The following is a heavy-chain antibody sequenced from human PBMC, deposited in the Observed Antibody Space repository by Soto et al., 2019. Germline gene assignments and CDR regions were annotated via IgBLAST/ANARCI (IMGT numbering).Heavy chain of an antibody. J-gene: IGHJ4*02. CDR3: ARPGRDWGSLEY. V-gene: IGHV4-59*08. D-gene: IGHD7-27*01. CDR2: IYYGGST. Sequence: SETLTLTCTVSGDSISTYYWTWIRQPPGKGLEWIAFIYYGGSTSYNPSLKSRVTISVDTSKNQFSLTLNSVTAADTAVYYCARPGRDWGSLEYWGQGTRVTVSS. CDR1: GDSISTYY.